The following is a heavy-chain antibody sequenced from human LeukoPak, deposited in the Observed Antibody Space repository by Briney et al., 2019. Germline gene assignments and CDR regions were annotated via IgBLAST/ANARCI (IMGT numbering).Heavy chain of an antibody. V-gene: IGHV5-51*01. CDR1: GYSFTSYW. CDR2: IYPGDSDT. J-gene: IGHJ4*02. Sequence: PGESLKISCKDSGYSFTSYWIGWVRQMPGKGLEWMGIIYPGDSDTRYSPSFQGQVTISADKSISTAYLQWSSLKASDTAMYYCARRGYYDSSGYYYYFDYWGQGTLVTVSS. D-gene: IGHD3-22*01. CDR3: ARRGYYDSSGYYYYFDY.